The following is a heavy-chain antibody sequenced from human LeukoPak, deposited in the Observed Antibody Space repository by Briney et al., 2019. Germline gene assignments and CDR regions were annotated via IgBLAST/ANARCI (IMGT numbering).Heavy chain of an antibody. CDR2: IYSGGST. D-gene: IGHD3-22*01. V-gene: IGHV3-53*01. Sequence: GGSLRLSCAASGFXVSSNYISWVRQAPGKGLEWVSVIYSGGSTYYADSVKGRFTISRDNSKNTLYLQMNSLRAEDTAVYYCARAELDSSGYYSYFDHWGQGTLVTVSS. J-gene: IGHJ4*02. CDR1: GFXVSSNY. CDR3: ARAELDSSGYYSYFDH.